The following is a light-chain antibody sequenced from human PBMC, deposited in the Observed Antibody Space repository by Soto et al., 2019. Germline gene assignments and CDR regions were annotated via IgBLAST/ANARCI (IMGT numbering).Light chain of an antibody. J-gene: IGKJ4*01. V-gene: IGKV3-20*01. CDR2: GAS. Sequence: EIVLTQSPGTLSLSPGERATLSCRASQSVSSSYLAWYQQKPGQAPWILIYGASSRATGIPDRFSGSGSGTDFPLTISRLEPEDYAVYYCQQYGSSPLTFGGGTKVEIK. CDR3: QQYGSSPLT. CDR1: QSVSSSY.